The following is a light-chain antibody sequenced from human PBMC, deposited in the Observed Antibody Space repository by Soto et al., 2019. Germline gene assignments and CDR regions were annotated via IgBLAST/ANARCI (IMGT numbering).Light chain of an antibody. CDR2: KAS. J-gene: IGKJ2*01. Sequence: DIQMTQSPSTLSASVGDRVTITCRASQSISSWLAWYQQKPGKAPKLLSYKASSLESGVPSRFSGSGSGTEFTLTISSLQPDDFATYYCQQYNSYPVHFGQGTKLEIK. CDR1: QSISSW. CDR3: QQYNSYPVH. V-gene: IGKV1-5*03.